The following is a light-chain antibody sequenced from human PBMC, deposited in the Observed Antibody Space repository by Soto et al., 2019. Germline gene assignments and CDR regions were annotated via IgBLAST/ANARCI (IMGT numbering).Light chain of an antibody. Sequence: QSVLTQPPSASGTPGQRVTISCSGNSSNIGNNTVNWYQQLPGTAPKLLIYENDKRPSGVPDRFSGSTSGTSATLGITGLQTGDEADYYCGTWDSSLSGYVFATGTKVTVL. CDR1: SSNIGNNT. CDR3: GTWDSSLSGYV. CDR2: END. J-gene: IGLJ1*01. V-gene: IGLV1-51*02.